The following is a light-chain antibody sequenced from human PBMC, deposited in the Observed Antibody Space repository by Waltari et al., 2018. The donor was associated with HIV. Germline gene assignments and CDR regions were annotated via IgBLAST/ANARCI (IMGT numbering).Light chain of an antibody. CDR1: KSISRW. CDR3: QQYNTFPVT. J-gene: IGKJ5*01. CDR2: KTS. Sequence: DIQMTQSPSTLSASVGDRVTITCRASKSISRWLAWYQQKPGKAPKLLIYKTSSLESGVPSRFSGSGSETEFTLTISSLQPDDFAAYYCQQYNTFPVTFGQGTRLEIK. V-gene: IGKV1-5*03.